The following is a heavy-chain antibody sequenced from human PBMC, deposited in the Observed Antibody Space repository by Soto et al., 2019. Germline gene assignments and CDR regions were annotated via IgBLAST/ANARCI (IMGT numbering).Heavy chain of an antibody. D-gene: IGHD2-21*02. CDR1: GFTFSSYA. CDR2: ISYDGSNK. CDR3: ARESVVVVTDY. J-gene: IGHJ4*02. Sequence: QVQLVESGGGVVQPGRSLRLSCAASGFTFSSYAIHWVRQAPGKGLEWVAVISYDGSNKYYADSVKGRFTISRDNSKNTLYLQMNSLRAEDTAVYYCARESVVVVTDYWGQGTLVTVSS. V-gene: IGHV3-30-3*01.